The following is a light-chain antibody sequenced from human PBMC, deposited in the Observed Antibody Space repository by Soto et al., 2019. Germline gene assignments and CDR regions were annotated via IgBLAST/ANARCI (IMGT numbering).Light chain of an antibody. CDR1: SSDVGGYNY. CDR2: DVS. Sequence: QSVLTQPASVAGSPGQSITISCTGTSSDVGGYNYVSWYQHHPGKAPKVMIYDVSNRPSGASNRFSGSKSGNTASLTISGLQAEDEADYYCCSYTSSRTYVFGTGTKVTVL. CDR3: CSYTSSRTYV. V-gene: IGLV2-14*03. J-gene: IGLJ1*01.